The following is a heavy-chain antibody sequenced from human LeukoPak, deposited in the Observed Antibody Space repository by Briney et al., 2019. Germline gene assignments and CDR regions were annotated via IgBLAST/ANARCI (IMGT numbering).Heavy chain of an antibody. Sequence: PSETLSLTCTVSGYSISSGYYWGWFRQPPGKGLEWIGTVYHTGSTYYNPSLKSRVTISIDTSKNQFSLKLSSVTAADTAVYYCARSDYDFWSGYVDYWGQGTLVTVSS. D-gene: IGHD3-3*01. J-gene: IGHJ4*02. V-gene: IGHV4-38-2*02. CDR2: VYHTGST. CDR3: ARSDYDFWSGYVDY. CDR1: GYSISSGYY.